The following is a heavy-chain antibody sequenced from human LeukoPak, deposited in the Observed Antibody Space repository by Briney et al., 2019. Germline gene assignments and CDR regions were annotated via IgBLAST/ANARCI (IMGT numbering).Heavy chain of an antibody. Sequence: GGSLRLSCAASGLTFSDYSMTWVRQAPGKGLFWVSGISAGGGSTYYADSVKGRFSISRDNSRNTLYLQMNSLGAEDTAVYYCAKDAAGPEYWGRGTLVTVSS. CDR3: AKDAAGPEY. V-gene: IGHV3-23*01. J-gene: IGHJ4*02. CDR2: ISAGGGST. CDR1: GLTFSDYS. D-gene: IGHD6-13*01.